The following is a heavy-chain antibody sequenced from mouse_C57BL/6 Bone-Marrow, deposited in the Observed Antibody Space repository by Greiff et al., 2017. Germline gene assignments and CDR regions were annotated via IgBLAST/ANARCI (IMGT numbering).Heavy chain of an antibody. CDR1: GFSLTSYG. Sequence: QVQLKESGPGLVQPSQSLSITCTVSGFSLTSYGVHWVRQSPGKGLEWLGVIWSGGSTDSNAAFISRLSISKANSKSQVFFKRNSLQADDTAIYYFAIPIVTTRYYAMDYWGQGTSVTVAS. V-gene: IGHV2-2*01. CDR2: IWSGGST. J-gene: IGHJ4*01. CDR3: AIPIVTTRYYAMDY. D-gene: IGHD2-5*01.